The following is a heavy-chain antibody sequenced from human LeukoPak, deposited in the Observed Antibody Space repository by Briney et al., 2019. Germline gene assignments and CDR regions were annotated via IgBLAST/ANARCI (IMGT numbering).Heavy chain of an antibody. J-gene: IGHJ3*02. V-gene: IGHV3-64*01. CDR2: ISDNGVGT. CDR1: GITFSTSV. Sequence: GGSLRLSCEVSGITFSTSVMHWVRQGPGKGLEYVSGISDNGVGTYYASSVKGRFTISRDNSKNTLYLQMDSLKDEDMAMYYCAREGHSSGYCGAFDIWGPGTMVTVSS. CDR3: AREGHSSGYCGAFDI. D-gene: IGHD3-22*01.